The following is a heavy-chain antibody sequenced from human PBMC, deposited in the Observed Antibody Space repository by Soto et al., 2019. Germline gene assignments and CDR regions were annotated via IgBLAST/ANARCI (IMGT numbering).Heavy chain of an antibody. CDR2: IYYSGST. D-gene: IGHD1-1*01. J-gene: IGHJ5*02. CDR1: GGSIGSYY. Sequence: TLSLTCTVSGGSIGSYYWSWIRQPPGKGLEWIGYIYYSGSTNYNPSLKSRVTISVDTSKNQFSLKLSSVTAADPAGYYGAGGVMTGTAPTNNLFAPWAQGTQVTVSS. V-gene: IGHV4-59*12. CDR3: AGGVMTGTAPTNNLFAP.